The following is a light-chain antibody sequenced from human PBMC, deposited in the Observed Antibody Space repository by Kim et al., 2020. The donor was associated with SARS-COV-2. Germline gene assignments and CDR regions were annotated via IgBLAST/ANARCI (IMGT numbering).Light chain of an antibody. Sequence: QTVVTQEPSFSVSPGGTVTLTCGLSSGPVSTSYYPSWYQQTPGQAPRTLIYSTNTRSSGVPDRFSGSILGNKAALTITGAQADDESDYYCVLYMGSGICVFGGGTQLTVL. CDR2: STN. J-gene: IGLJ3*02. CDR3: VLYMGSGICV. V-gene: IGLV8-61*01. CDR1: SGPVSTSYY.